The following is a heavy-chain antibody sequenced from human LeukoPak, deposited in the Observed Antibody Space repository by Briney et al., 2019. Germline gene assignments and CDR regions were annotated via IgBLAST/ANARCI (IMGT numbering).Heavy chain of an antibody. D-gene: IGHD3-3*01. J-gene: IGHJ4*02. CDR1: GFIFNNHG. Sequence: PGGSLRLSCEASGFIFNNHGMYWVRQAPGKGLEWVAVIYDDGSKEYYADSVKGRFTISRDDSKKMVYLQMNSLRAEDSAVYYCGRDLRSGYLDYWGQGTLVTVSS. CDR3: GRDLRSGYLDY. CDR2: IYDDGSKE. V-gene: IGHV3-33*01.